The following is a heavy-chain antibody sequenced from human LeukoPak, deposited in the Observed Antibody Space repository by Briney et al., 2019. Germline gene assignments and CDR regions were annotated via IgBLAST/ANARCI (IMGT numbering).Heavy chain of an antibody. D-gene: IGHD5-12*01. V-gene: IGHV3-30*18. CDR3: AKDGGTRGYSGYDFYGFDY. CDR2: ISYDGSNK. Sequence: PGGSLRLSCAASGFTFSSYGMHWVHQAPGKGLEWVAVISYDGSNKYYADSVKGRFTISRDNSKNTLYLQMNSLRAEDTAVYYCAKDGGTRGYSGYDFYGFDYWGQGTLVTVSS. CDR1: GFTFSSYG. J-gene: IGHJ4*02.